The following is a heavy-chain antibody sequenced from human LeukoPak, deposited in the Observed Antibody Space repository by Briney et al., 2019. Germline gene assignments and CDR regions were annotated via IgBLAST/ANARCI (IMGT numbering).Heavy chain of an antibody. CDR2: ISGKNTI. CDR1: GFDFKTYE. Sequence: GGSLRLSCAASGFDFKTYEVNWVRQAPGKGLEWISYISGKNTINYADSVKGRFTISRDNTKNSLYLQMNSLRAEDTAVYYCASELWFGESNALDTWGQGTVVTVSS. CDR3: ASELWFGESNALDT. D-gene: IGHD3-10*01. J-gene: IGHJ3*02. V-gene: IGHV3-48*03.